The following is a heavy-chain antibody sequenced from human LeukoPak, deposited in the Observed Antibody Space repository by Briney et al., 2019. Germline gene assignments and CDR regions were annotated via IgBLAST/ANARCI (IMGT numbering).Heavy chain of an antibody. CDR3: ARLMRSHAFDI. CDR1: GGSISSGGYY. CDR2: IYYSGST. J-gene: IGHJ3*02. Sequence: PSETLSLTCTVSGGSISSGGYYWSWIRQHPGKGLEWIGYIYYSGSTYYNPSLKSRVTISVDTSKNQFSLKLSSVTAADTAVYYCARLMRSHAFDIWGQGTMVTVSS. V-gene: IGHV4-31*03.